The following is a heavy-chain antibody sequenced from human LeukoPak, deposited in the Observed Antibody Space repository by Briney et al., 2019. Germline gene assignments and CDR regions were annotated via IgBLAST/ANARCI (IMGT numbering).Heavy chain of an antibody. D-gene: IGHD6-6*01. CDR3: ARGPLYSSSGRANWFDP. Sequence: PSETLSLTCAVYGGSFSGYYWSWIRQPPGKGLEWIGEINHSGSTNYNPSLKSRVTISVDTSKNQFSLKLSSVTAADTAVYYCARGPLYSSSGRANWFDPWGQGTLVTVSS. V-gene: IGHV4-34*01. J-gene: IGHJ5*02. CDR2: INHSGST. CDR1: GGSFSGYY.